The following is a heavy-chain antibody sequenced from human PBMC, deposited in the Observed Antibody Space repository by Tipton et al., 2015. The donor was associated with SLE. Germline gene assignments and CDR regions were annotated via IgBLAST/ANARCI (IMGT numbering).Heavy chain of an antibody. CDR2: IYYSGST. V-gene: IGHV4-39*07. J-gene: IGHJ4*02. Sequence: LRLSCTVSGGSISSSSYYWGWIRQPPGKGLEWIGSIYYSGSTYYNPSLKSRVTLSVDTSRNQFSLNLRSVTAADTAVYYCAGAVGSASGMRDYWGQGTLLTVSS. D-gene: IGHD6-13*01. CDR1: GGSISSSSYY. CDR3: AGAVGSASGMRDY.